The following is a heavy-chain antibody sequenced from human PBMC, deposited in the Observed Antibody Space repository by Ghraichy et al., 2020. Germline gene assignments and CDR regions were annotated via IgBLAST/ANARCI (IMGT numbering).Heavy chain of an antibody. CDR2: FIPLFETV. V-gene: IGHV1-69*06. D-gene: IGHD1-1*01. CDR1: GGSFNTYA. CDR3: ARDSRDSNWNAVGWFDP. J-gene: IGHJ5*02. Sequence: SVKVPCKTSGGSFNTYAISWLRQAPGQGLEWMGRFIPLFETVNYSQNFQGRVTITADTATRTVYMEVNSLMSEDTAVYYCARDSRDSNWNAVGWFDPWGKGALLIVYS.